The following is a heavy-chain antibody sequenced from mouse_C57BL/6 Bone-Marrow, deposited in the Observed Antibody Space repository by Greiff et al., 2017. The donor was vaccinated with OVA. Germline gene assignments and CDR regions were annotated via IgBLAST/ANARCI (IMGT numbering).Heavy chain of an antibody. V-gene: IGHV5-17*01. CDR3: ARSSTGIFAY. CDR2: ISSGSSTI. J-gene: IGHJ3*01. Sequence: EVQLMESGGGLVKPGGSLKLSCAASGFTFSDYGMHWVRQAPEQGLEWVAYISSGSSTIYYADTVKGRFTISRDNAKNTLFLQMTSLRSEDTAMYYCARSSTGIFAYWGQGTLVTVSA. D-gene: IGHD4-1*02. CDR1: GFTFSDYG.